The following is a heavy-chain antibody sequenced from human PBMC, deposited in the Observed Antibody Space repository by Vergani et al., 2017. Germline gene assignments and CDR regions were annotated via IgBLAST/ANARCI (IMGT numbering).Heavy chain of an antibody. CDR1: GFTFSSYG. D-gene: IGHD6-13*01. CDR2: ICYDESNK. CDR3: ARGRDSNYLDY. Sequence: QVQLVESGGGVVQPGRSLRLSCAASGFTFSSYGMHWVRPVPGKGLEWVAVICYDESNKYYADSVKGRFTISRDNSKNTLYLQMNSLRAEDTAVYYCARGRDSNYLDYWGQGTLVTVSS. J-gene: IGHJ4*02. V-gene: IGHV3-33*01.